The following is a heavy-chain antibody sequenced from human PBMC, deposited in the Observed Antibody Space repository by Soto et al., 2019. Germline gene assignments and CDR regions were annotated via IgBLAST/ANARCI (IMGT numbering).Heavy chain of an antibody. CDR3: ARSIVVVTALDY. CDR2: INAGNGNT. Sequence: QVQLVQSGAEEKKPGASVKVSCKASGYTFTSYAMHWGRQAPGQRLEWMGWINAGNGNTKYSQKFQGRVTSTRDTSASTAYMELSSLRSEDTAVYYCARSIVVVTALDYWGQGTLVTVSS. D-gene: IGHD2-21*02. J-gene: IGHJ4*02. V-gene: IGHV1-3*05. CDR1: GYTFTSYA.